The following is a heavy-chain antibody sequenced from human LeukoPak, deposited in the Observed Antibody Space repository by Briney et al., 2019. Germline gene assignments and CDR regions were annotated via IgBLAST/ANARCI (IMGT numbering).Heavy chain of an antibody. CDR1: GGSVSSGDYY. V-gene: IGHV4-39*01. D-gene: IGHD2-2*01. CDR2: IYYSGST. Sequence: PSETLSLTCTVSGGSVSSGDYYWGWIRQPPGKGLEWIGSIYYSGSTYYNPSLKSRVTISVDTSKNQFSLKLSSVTAADTAVYYCARGSDYQLPIPFDYWGQGTLVTVSS. J-gene: IGHJ4*02. CDR3: ARGSDYQLPIPFDY.